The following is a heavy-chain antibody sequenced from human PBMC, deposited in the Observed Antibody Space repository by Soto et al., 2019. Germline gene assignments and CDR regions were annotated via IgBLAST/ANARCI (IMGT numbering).Heavy chain of an antibody. CDR1: GYSFDTYS. D-gene: IGHD3-10*01. CDR3: ASDRWVGESKYFDH. Sequence: QVQLVQSGTEVKKPGASVKVSCKASGYSFDTYSITWVRQAPGQGLDWLGWISAYTGDTDSARLLQGRFSITTDTSTSTAYMELRGLRFDDTAVYYCASDRWVGESKYFDHWGQGTLVAASS. CDR2: ISAYTGDT. J-gene: IGHJ4*02. V-gene: IGHV1-18*01.